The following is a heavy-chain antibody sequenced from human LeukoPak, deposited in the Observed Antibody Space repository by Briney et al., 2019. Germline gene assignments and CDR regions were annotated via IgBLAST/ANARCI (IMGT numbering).Heavy chain of an antibody. J-gene: IGHJ5*02. D-gene: IGHD3-22*01. CDR3: ARAGLMYYYDSSGYYYQGWFDP. CDR2: IYTSGST. Sequence: PSETLSLTCTVSGGSISSGSYYWSWIRQPAGKGLEWIGRIYTSGSTNYNPSLKSRVTISVDTSKNQFSLKLSSVTAADTAVCYCARAGLMYYYDSSGYYYQGWFDPWGQGTLVTVSS. CDR1: GGSISSGSYY. V-gene: IGHV4-61*02.